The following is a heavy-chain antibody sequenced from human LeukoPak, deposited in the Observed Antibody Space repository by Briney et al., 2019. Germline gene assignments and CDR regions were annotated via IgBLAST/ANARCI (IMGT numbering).Heavy chain of an antibody. CDR1: GYTFTGYW. Sequence: ASVKLSCKAFGYTFTGYWMHWVRQAPGQGPEWMGVISPSGGSTIYAQKFKGRVTLTRDMSTSTDYLELSSLRSEDTAVYYCARSGPLEQWLAFDWGQGTLVTVSS. J-gene: IGHJ4*02. CDR3: ARSGPLEQWLAFD. V-gene: IGHV1-46*01. D-gene: IGHD6-19*01. CDR2: ISPSGGST.